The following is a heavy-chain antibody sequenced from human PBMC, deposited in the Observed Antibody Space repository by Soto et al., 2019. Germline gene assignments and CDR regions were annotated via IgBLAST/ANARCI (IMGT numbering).Heavy chain of an antibody. J-gene: IGHJ4*02. D-gene: IGHD2-15*01. CDR3: ARLGPPYCSGGSCYQPFDY. CDR1: GGSVSGYY. CDR2: INHSGST. V-gene: IGHV4-34*01. Sequence: QVQLQQWGAGLLKPSETLSLTCAVYGGSVSGYYWSWIRQPPGKGLEWIGEINHSGSTNYNPSLKSRVTISVDTSKNQFSLKLSSVTAADTAVYYCARLGPPYCSGGSCYQPFDYWGQGTLVTVSS.